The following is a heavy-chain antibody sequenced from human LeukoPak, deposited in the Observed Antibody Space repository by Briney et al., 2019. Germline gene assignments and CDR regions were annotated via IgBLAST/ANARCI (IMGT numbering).Heavy chain of an antibody. Sequence: GGSLRLSCAASGFTFSSYAMHWVRQAPGKGLEWVAVISYDGSNKYYADSVKGRFTISRDNSKNTLYLQMNSLRAEDTAVYYCARPYYYGSGSSLLDPTAFDYWGQGTLVTVSS. V-gene: IGHV3-30-3*01. CDR3: ARPYYYGSGSSLLDPTAFDY. CDR1: GFTFSSYA. D-gene: IGHD3-10*01. CDR2: ISYDGSNK. J-gene: IGHJ4*02.